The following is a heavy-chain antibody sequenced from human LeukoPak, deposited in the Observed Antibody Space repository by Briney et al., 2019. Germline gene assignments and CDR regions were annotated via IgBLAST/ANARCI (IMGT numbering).Heavy chain of an antibody. D-gene: IGHD6-13*01. CDR2: ITPIFGTA. J-gene: IGHJ4*02. CDR1: GGTFSSYA. CDR3: ARFSGYSTYGSFDY. Sequence: ASVKVSCKASGGTFSSYAISWVRQAPGQGLEWMGGITPIFGTANYAQKFQGRVTITAGESTSTAYMELSSLRSEDTAVYYCARFSGYSTYGSFDYWGQGTLVTVSS. V-gene: IGHV1-69*13.